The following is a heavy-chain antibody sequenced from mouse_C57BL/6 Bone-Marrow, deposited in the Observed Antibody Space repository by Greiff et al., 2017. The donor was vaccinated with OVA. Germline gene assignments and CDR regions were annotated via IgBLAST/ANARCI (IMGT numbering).Heavy chain of an antibody. CDR3: ARASSGLAY. J-gene: IGHJ3*01. Sequence: EVKLQESGGGLVKPGGSLNLSCAASGFTFRSYAMSWVRQTPEKRLEWVATISDGGGYTYYPDNVKGRFPLSRDNAKNNLDLQMSHLKAEDTAMYYCARASSGLAYWGQGTLVTVSA. V-gene: IGHV5-4*03. CDR1: GFTFRSYA. D-gene: IGHD6-1*01. CDR2: ISDGGGYT.